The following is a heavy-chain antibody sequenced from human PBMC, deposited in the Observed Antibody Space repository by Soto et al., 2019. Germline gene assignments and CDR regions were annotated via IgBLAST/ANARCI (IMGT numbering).Heavy chain of an antibody. CDR2: INHSGST. CDR3: ARGRGFMSRNALDL. Sequence: QVQLQRWGAGLLRPSETLSLTCAVSGGSFRGYYWTWLRQSPGRGLEWIGEINHSGSTNSNPSLKSRLTISVDTSKTEFSMNPTSVTAADAATYYCARGRGFMSRNALDLWGQGTRVIVSS. CDR1: GGSFRGYY. V-gene: IGHV4-34*01. J-gene: IGHJ3*01.